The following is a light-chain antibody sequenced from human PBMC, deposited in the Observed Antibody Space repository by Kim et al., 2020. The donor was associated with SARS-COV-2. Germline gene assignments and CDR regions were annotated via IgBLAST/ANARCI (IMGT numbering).Light chain of an antibody. CDR2: GKN. J-gene: IGLJ2*01. CDR3: MSRGSGGNVV. CDR1: SLRSYY. V-gene: IGLV3-19*01. Sequence: SSELTQDPAVSVALGQTFTITCRGDSLRSYYATWYHQKPGQAPVLVIYGKNNRPSGIPGRFSGSSSGNTASLTITGAQAGDEADYYCMSRGSGGNVVFGGGTKLTVL.